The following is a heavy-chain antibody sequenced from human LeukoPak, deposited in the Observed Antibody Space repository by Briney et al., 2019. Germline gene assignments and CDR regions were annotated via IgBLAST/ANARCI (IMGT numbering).Heavy chain of an antibody. Sequence: GSLRLSCAASGFTFSSYGMHWVRQAPGKGLEWVAFIRYDGSNKYYADSVKGRFTISRDNSKNTLYLQMNSLRAEDTAVYYCAKDLNDVSAFDYWGQGTLVTVSS. D-gene: IGHD1-1*01. CDR1: GFTFSSYG. CDR3: AKDLNDVSAFDY. J-gene: IGHJ4*02. CDR2: IRYDGSNK. V-gene: IGHV3-30*02.